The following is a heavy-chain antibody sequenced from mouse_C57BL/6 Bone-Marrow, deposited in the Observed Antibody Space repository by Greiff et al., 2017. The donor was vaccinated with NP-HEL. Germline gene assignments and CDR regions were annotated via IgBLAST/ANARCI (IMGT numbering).Heavy chain of an antibody. CDR1: GYTFTDYY. Sequence: EVQLQQSGPELVKPGASVKISCKASGYTFTDYYMNWVKQSHGKSLEWIGDINPNNGGTSYNQKFKGKATWTVDKSASTAYMELRSLTSEDSAVYYCARSPPGDWGQGTLVSVSA. CDR3: ARSPPGD. V-gene: IGHV1-26*01. CDR2: INPNNGGT. J-gene: IGHJ3*01.